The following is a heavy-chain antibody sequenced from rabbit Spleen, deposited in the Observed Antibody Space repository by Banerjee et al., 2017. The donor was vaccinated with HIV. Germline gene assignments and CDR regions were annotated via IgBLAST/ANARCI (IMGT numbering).Heavy chain of an antibody. CDR1: GVSFSDKDV. D-gene: IGHD1-1*01. Sequence: QEQLVESGGGLVKPGGTLTLTCKASGVSFSDKDVMCWVRQTPGKGLEWIACVNIVTGKSVYASWAKGRFIMSRTSSTTVTLQMTRLTAADTATYFCARDTSSSFSSYGMDLWGQGTLVTVS. V-gene: IGHV1S45*01. J-gene: IGHJ6*01. CDR2: VNIVTGKS. CDR3: ARDTSSSFSSYGMDL.